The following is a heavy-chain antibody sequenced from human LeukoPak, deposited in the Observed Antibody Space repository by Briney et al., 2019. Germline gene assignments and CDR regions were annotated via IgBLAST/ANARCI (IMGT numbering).Heavy chain of an antibody. D-gene: IGHD3-22*01. CDR1: GFTFRDYG. V-gene: IGHV3-20*04. Sequence: GGSLRLSCGASGFTFRDYGMTWVRQAPGKGLEWVAGINWNGGSTGYADSVKGRFTISRDNSKDTLYLQMSSVRVDDTAVYYCARDRGRYYDSRGFYWGYYFDSWGQGILVTVST. CDR3: ARDRGRYYDSRGFYWGYYFDS. J-gene: IGHJ4*02. CDR2: INWNGGST.